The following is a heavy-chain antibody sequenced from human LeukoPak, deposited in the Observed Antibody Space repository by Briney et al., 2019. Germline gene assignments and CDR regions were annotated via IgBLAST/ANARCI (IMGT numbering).Heavy chain of an antibody. CDR3: ARGRTYYDILTADGPVKAVDY. D-gene: IGHD3-9*01. Sequence: SETLSLICAVYGGSFSGYYWSWIRQPPGKGLEWIGEINHSGSTNYNPSLKSRVTISVDTSKNQFSLKLSSVTAADTAVYDCARGRTYYDILTADGPVKAVDYWGQGTLVTVSS. CDR1: GGSFSGYY. V-gene: IGHV4-34*01. J-gene: IGHJ4*02. CDR2: INHSGST.